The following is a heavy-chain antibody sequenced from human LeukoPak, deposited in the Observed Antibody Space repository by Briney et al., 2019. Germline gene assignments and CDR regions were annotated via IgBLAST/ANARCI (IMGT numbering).Heavy chain of an antibody. CDR2: ISSIRGTT. V-gene: IGHV3-48*04. CDR3: AKSPSPRLSSSFDY. Sequence: PGGSPRLSCAASGFTFSSYNMNWVRQAPGKGLEWVSYISSIRGTTYYADSVKGRFTISRDNAKNSLSLQMNSLRAEDTAVYYCAKSPSPRLSSSFDYCGQGTLATASS. CDR1: GFTFSSYN. D-gene: IGHD6-13*01. J-gene: IGHJ4*02.